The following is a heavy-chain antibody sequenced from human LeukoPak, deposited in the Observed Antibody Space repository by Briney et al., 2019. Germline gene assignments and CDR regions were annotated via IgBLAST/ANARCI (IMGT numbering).Heavy chain of an antibody. V-gene: IGHV4-59*01. J-gene: IGHJ2*01. CDR1: GGSISSYY. CDR2: IYYSGST. CDR3: ARSDIVVVPAASDWYFDL. D-gene: IGHD2-2*01. Sequence: SETLSLTCTVSGGSISSYYWSWIRQPPGKGLEWNGYIYYSGSTNYNPSLKSRVTISVDTSKNQFSLKLSSVTAADTAVYYCARSDIVVVPAASDWYFDLWGRGTLVTVSS.